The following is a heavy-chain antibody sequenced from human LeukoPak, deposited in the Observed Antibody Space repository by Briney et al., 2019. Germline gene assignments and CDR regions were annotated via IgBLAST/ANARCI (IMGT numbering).Heavy chain of an antibody. J-gene: IGHJ6*03. CDR1: GFTFSSYE. V-gene: IGHV3-48*03. Sequence: PGGSLRLSCAASGFTFSSYEMNWVRQAPGKGLEWVSYISSSGSTIYYADPVKGRFTISRDNAKNSLYLQMNSLRAEDTAVYYCARSPRPRHYYYYYYMDVWGKGTTVTISS. CDR3: ARSPRPRHYYYYYYMDV. CDR2: ISSSGSTI.